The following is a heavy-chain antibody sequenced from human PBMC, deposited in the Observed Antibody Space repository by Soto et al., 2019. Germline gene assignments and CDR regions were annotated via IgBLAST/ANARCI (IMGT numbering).Heavy chain of an antibody. D-gene: IGHD3-22*01. CDR3: TTDDGSGYYNTEDAFDI. J-gene: IGHJ3*02. CDR1: GFTFSNAS. V-gene: IGHV3-15*07. CDR2: IKSKTDGGTT. Sequence: GGSLRLSCAASGFTFSNASMNLVRQAPGKGLEWVGRIKSKTDGGTTDYAAPVKGRFTISRDDSKNTLYLQMNSLKTEDTAVYYCTTDDGSGYYNTEDAFDIWGQGTMVTVS.